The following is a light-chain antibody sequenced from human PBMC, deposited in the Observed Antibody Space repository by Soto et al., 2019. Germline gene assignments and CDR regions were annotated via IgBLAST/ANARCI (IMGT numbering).Light chain of an antibody. CDR2: DNI. V-gene: IGLV1-40*01. Sequence: QSVLTQPPSVSGAPGQRVTISCTGSSSNIGAGYDVHWYQHLPGTAPKLLIYDNINRPSGVPDRFSGSKSGASASLAITGLQAKDEADYYCQSYDSSLTGSLFGGGTKLTVL. CDR3: QSYDSSLTGSL. J-gene: IGLJ2*01. CDR1: SSNIGAGYD.